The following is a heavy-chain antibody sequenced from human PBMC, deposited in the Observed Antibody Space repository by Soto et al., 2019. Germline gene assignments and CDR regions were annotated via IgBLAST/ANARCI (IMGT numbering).Heavy chain of an antibody. CDR1: GGSIITAGYS. CDR2: VYHTGNA. Sequence: PSETLSLTCTVSGGSIITAGYSWSWIRQPPGKALEWIGYVYHTGNAYPKPSLKSRVTISLDRSKNQFSLKMTSVTAADTALYYCASRPFYYYGLDVWGQGTTVTVSS. CDR3: ASRPFYYYGLDV. J-gene: IGHJ6*02. V-gene: IGHV4-30-2*01.